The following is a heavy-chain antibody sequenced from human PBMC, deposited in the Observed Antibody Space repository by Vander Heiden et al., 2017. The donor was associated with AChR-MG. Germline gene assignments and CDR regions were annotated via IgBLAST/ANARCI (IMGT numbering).Heavy chain of an antibody. Sequence: QVQLVQSGAEVKKPGASVRVSCKASGYTFSGYYMHSVRQAPGQGLEWMGWINPDGGDTKYAQKFQGWVTMTRDTSISTAYMELNRLRSDDTAVYFCAREIIAAAGRYYYYGMDVWGQGTTGTVSS. J-gene: IGHJ6*02. D-gene: IGHD6-13*01. V-gene: IGHV1-2*04. CDR1: GYTFSGYY. CDR2: INPDGGDT. CDR3: AREIIAAAGRYYYYGMDV.